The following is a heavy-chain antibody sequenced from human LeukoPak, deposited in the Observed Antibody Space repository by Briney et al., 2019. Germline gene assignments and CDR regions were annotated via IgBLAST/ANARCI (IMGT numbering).Heavy chain of an antibody. Sequence: GSLRLSCAASGFTVTMNYMSWVRQAPGRGLEWVSVIYSDGNTYYADSVRGRFTISRDNSKNTLYLQMNSLRAEDTAFYYCATSTVTNLGDAFDIWGQGTMVTVSS. CDR2: IYSDGNT. CDR3: ATSTVTNLGDAFDI. CDR1: GFTVTMNY. J-gene: IGHJ3*02. D-gene: IGHD4-17*01. V-gene: IGHV3-53*01.